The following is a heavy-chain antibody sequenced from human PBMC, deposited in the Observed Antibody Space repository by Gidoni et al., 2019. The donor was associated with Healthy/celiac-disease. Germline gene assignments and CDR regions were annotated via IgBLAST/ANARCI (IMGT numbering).Heavy chain of an antibody. J-gene: IGHJ4*02. D-gene: IGHD5-12*01. CDR3: ARDEPQMARRGRFDY. CDR1: AYPFTSYG. V-gene: IGHV1-18*01. Sequence: QVQLVQSGAEVTKPGASVKVSCNASAYPFTSYGISWVRQAPGQGLEWMGWISDYNGNTNYAQKLQGRVTMTTDTSTSTAYMELRSLRADDTAVYYCARDEPQMARRGRFDYWGQGTLVTVSS. CDR2: ISDYNGNT.